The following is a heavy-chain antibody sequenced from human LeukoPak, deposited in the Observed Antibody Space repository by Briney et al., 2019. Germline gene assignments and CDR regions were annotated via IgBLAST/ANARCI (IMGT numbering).Heavy chain of an antibody. D-gene: IGHD3-22*01. Sequence: GGSLRLSCAASGFTFSSYEMNWVRQAPGKGLEWVSAISGSGGSTYYADSVKGRFTISRDNSKNTLYLQMNSLRAEDTAVYYCAKGYDSSGYYYFDYWGQGTLVTVSS. J-gene: IGHJ4*02. CDR2: ISGSGGST. V-gene: IGHV3-23*01. CDR1: GFTFSSYE. CDR3: AKGYDSSGYYYFDY.